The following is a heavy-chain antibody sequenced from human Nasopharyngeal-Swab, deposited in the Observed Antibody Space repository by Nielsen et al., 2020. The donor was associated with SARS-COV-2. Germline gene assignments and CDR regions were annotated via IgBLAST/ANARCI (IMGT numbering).Heavy chain of an antibody. Sequence: SETLSLTCAVSGDSISSGGYYWSWIRQHPGKGLEWIGYIYYSGSTYYNPSLKSRVTISVDTSKNQFSLKLSSVTAADTAVYYCARAGRTIFGVVTSFDYWGQGTLVTVSS. V-gene: IGHV4-31*11. CDR2: IYYSGST. CDR1: GDSISSGGYY. J-gene: IGHJ4*02. CDR3: ARAGRTIFGVVTSFDY. D-gene: IGHD3-3*01.